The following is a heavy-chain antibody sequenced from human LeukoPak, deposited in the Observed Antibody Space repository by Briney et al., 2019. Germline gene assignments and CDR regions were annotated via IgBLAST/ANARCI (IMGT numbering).Heavy chain of an antibody. CDR3: ARSMHPAGGWFDP. V-gene: IGHV4-39*07. D-gene: IGHD1-14*01. J-gene: IGHJ5*02. CDR2: IYYSGST. CDR1: GGSISSGSYY. Sequence: SETLSLTCTVSGGSISSGSYYWGWIRQPPGKGLEWIGSIYYSGSTNYNPSLKSRVTISVDTSKNQLSLKLSSVTAADTAVYYCARSMHPAGGWFDPWGQGTLVTVSS.